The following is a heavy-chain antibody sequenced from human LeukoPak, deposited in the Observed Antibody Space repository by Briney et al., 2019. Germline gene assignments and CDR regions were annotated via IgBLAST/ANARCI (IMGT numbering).Heavy chain of an antibody. V-gene: IGHV3-30-3*01. J-gene: IGHJ3*02. D-gene: IGHD2-15*01. CDR3: ARPTWSAFDI. CDR2: ISYDGSNK. Sequence: GGSLRLSCAASGFTFSSYAMHWVRQAPGKGLEWVAVISYDGSNKYYADSVKGRFTISRDNSKNTLYLQMNSLRAEDTAVYYCARPTWSAFDIWGQGTMVTVSS. CDR1: GFTFSSYA.